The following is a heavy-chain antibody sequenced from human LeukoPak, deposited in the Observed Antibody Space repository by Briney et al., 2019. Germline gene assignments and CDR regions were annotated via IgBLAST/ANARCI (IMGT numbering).Heavy chain of an antibody. V-gene: IGHV1-46*01. CDR1: GYTVTSYY. Sequence: ASVKVSCKASGYTVTSYYMHWVRQAPGQGLEWMGILNPSGGSTSYAQKFQGRATLTRATSTSTVYMELSSPRSEDTAVYYCASVYNYGMDVWGQGTTVIVSS. J-gene: IGHJ6*02. CDR2: LNPSGGST. CDR3: ASVYNYGMDV.